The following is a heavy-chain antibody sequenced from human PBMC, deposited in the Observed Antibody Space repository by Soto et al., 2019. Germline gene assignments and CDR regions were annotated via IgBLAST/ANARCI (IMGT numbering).Heavy chain of an antibody. CDR2: INAGIGDT. Sequence: GASVKVSCKASGYTFTSYAMHWVRQAPGQRLEWMGWINAGIGDTEYSEKFQGRVTITRDTSASTAYMELSSLRSEDTAVYYCARIAAAQPYYFDYWGQGTLVTVSS. D-gene: IGHD6-13*01. J-gene: IGHJ4*02. CDR1: GYTFTSYA. CDR3: ARIAAAQPYYFDY. V-gene: IGHV1-3*01.